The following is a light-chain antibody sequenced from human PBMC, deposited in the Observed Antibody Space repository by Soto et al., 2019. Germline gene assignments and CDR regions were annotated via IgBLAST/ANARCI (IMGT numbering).Light chain of an antibody. CDR2: EVT. V-gene: IGLV2-14*01. CDR3: CSYAGSNTWV. J-gene: IGLJ1*01. CDR1: SSDVGGYNY. Sequence: QSVLTQPASVSGSPGQSITIYCTGTSSDVGGYNYVSWYQQHPGKAPKLLIHEVTTRPSGVSNRFSGSKSGNTASLTISGLQAEDEADYYCCSYAGSNTWVFGTGTKVTVL.